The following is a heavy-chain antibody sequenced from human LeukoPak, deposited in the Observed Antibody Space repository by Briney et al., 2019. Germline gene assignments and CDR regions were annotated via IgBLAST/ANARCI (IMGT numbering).Heavy chain of an antibody. CDR3: AKEGFVGATTYY. D-gene: IGHD1-26*01. CDR1: GFIFSSYA. CDR2: ISGSGDST. Sequence: PGGSLRLSCAASGFIFSSYAMSCVRQSPGEGMQCVSAISGSGDSTYYADSVEGRFTISKDNSKNTLYLQMNSLRAEDTAVYYCAKEGFVGATTYYWDQGTLVTVSS. V-gene: IGHV3-23*01. J-gene: IGHJ4*02.